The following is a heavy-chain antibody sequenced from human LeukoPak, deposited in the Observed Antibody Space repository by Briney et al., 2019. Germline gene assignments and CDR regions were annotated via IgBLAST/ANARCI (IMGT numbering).Heavy chain of an antibody. D-gene: IGHD3-22*01. CDR1: GFTFNSFG. V-gene: IGHV3-30*03. CDR2: ISSDGSNK. Sequence: GGSLRFSCAASGFTFNSFGMHWVRQAPGKGLEWGAVISSDGSNKYYADSVRGRFTISRDNSKDTLYLQMNSLTPEDTAVYYCRAATRFLDYYYDYWGQGILVTVSS. J-gene: IGHJ4*02. CDR3: RAATRFLDYYYDY.